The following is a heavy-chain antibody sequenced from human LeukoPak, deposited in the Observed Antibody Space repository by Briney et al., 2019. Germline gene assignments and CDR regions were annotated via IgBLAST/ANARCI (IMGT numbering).Heavy chain of an antibody. Sequence: SETLSLTCTVSGGSISNFYWNWIRQPPGKGLEWIGYIYYSGSTNYNPSLKSRVTISIDTSKNQFSLKLSSLRSEDTAVYYCATEGYYDSSGYYTDHWGQGTLVTVSS. CDR2: IYYSGST. D-gene: IGHD3-22*01. CDR3: ATEGYYDSSGYYTDH. V-gene: IGHV4-59*01. J-gene: IGHJ4*02. CDR1: GGSISNFY.